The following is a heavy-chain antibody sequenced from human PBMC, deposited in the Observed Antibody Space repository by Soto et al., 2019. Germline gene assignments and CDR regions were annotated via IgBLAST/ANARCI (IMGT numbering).Heavy chain of an antibody. J-gene: IGHJ5*02. D-gene: IGHD2-21*02. V-gene: IGHV1-69*08. Sequence: QVQLVQSGAEVKKPGSSVKVSCKASGGTFSSYTISWVRQAPGQGLEWMGRIIPILGIANYAQKFQGRVTITADKSTSTAYMELSSLRSEDTAVYYCARDNGDCVGWFDPWGQGTLVTVSS. CDR2: IIPILGIA. CDR1: GGTFSSYT. CDR3: ARDNGDCVGWFDP.